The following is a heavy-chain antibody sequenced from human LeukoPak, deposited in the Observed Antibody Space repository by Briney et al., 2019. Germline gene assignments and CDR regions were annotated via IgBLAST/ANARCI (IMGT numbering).Heavy chain of an antibody. J-gene: IGHJ6*03. V-gene: IGHV3-7*01. Sequence: GGSLRLSCAASGFTFSGYSMNWVRQAPGKGLEWVANIKQDGSEKYYVDSVKGRFTISRDNAKNSLYLQMNSLRAEDTAVYYCARVVTMVLSYYYYYMDVWGKGTTVTVSS. CDR1: GFTFSGYS. D-gene: IGHD4/OR15-4a*01. CDR2: IKQDGSEK. CDR3: ARVVTMVLSYYYYYMDV.